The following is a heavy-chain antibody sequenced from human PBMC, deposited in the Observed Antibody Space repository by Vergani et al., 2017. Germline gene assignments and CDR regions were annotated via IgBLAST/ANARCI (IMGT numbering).Heavy chain of an antibody. Sequence: EVQLVQSGAEVKKPGESLKISCKGSGYSFTSYWIGWVRQMPGKGLEWMGIIYPGDSDTRYRPSFQGQVTISADKSISTAYLQWSSLKASDTAMYYCARLYYDFWSGLSVNYGMDVWGQGTTVTVSS. D-gene: IGHD3-3*01. V-gene: IGHV5-51*01. CDR1: GYSFTSYW. CDR2: IYPGDSDT. CDR3: ARLYYDFWSGLSVNYGMDV. J-gene: IGHJ6*02.